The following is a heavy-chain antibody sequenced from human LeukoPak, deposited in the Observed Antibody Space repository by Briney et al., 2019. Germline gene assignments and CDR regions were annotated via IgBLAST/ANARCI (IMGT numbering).Heavy chain of an antibody. Sequence: ASVKVSCEASGGTFSSYAISWVRQAPGQGLEWMGRIIPIFGTANYAQKFQGRVTITTDESTSTAYMELSSLRSEDTAVYYCARGENYYYYMDVWGKGTTVTVSS. V-gene: IGHV1-69*05. CDR2: IIPIFGTA. CDR3: ARGENYYYYMDV. CDR1: GGTFSSYA. J-gene: IGHJ6*03.